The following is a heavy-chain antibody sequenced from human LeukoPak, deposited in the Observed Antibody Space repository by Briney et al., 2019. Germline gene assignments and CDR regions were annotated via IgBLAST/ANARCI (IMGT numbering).Heavy chain of an antibody. CDR3: ARVRQWLSKAFDI. V-gene: IGHV4-34*01. CDR1: GGSFSGYY. D-gene: IGHD6-19*01. J-gene: IGHJ3*02. Sequence: SETLSLTCAVYGGSFSGYYWSWIRQPPGKGLEWIGEINHSGSTNYNPSLKSRVTISVDTSKNQFSLKLSSVTAADTAVYYCARVRQWLSKAFDIWGQGTMVTVSS. CDR2: INHSGST.